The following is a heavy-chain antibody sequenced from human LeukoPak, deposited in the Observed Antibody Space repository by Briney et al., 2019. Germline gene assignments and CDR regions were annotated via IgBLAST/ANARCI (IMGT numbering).Heavy chain of an antibody. J-gene: IGHJ4*02. CDR1: GFTFSDYY. CDR3: ARDRSGSYLLETPFDY. D-gene: IGHD1-26*01. Sequence: KPGGSLRLSCAASGFTFSDYYMSWIRQAPGKGLEWVSYISSSGSTIYYADSVKGRFTISRDNAKNSLYLQMNSLRAEDTAVYYCARDRSGSYLLETPFDYWGQGTLVTVSS. V-gene: IGHV3-11*01. CDR2: ISSSGSTI.